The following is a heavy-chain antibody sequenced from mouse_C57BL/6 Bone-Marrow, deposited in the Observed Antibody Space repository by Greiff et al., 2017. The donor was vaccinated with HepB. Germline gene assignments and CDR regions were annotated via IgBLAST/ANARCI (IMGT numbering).Heavy chain of an antibody. J-gene: IGHJ1*03. CDR2: INPYNGGT. D-gene: IGHD1-1*01. CDR3: ANYYGSSYQYFDV. CDR1: GYTFTDYY. Sequence: EVKLMESGPVLVKPGASVKMSCKASGYTFTDYYMNWVKQSHGKSLEWIGVINPYNGGTSYNQKFKGKATLTVNKSSSTAYMELNSLTSEDTAVYYCANYYGSSYQYFDVWGTGTTVTVSS. V-gene: IGHV1-19*01.